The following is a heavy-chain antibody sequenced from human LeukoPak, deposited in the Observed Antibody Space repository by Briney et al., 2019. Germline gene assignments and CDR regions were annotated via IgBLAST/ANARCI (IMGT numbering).Heavy chain of an antibody. CDR2: ISGSGGST. J-gene: IGHJ4*02. Sequence: GGSLRLSCAASGFTFSSYAMSWVRQAPGKGLEWVSAISGSGGSTYYADSVKGRFTISRDNSKNTLYLQMNSLRAEDTAVYYCAKDSPEAHFWRGYTFYFDYWGQGTLVTVSS. D-gene: IGHD3-3*02. V-gene: IGHV3-23*01. CDR1: GFTFSSYA. CDR3: AKDSPEAHFWRGYTFYFDY.